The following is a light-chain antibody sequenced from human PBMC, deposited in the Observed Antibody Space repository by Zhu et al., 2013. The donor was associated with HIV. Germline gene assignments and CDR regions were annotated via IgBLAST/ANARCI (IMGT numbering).Light chain of an antibody. V-gene: IGKV1-13*02. Sequence: AIQLTQSPSSLSASVGDRVTVTCRASQGISSALAWYQQKPGKRPTLLIYDASNLDSGVPSRFSGSGSGTEFTLTISSLQPDDFATYYCQQYNSYWTFGQGTKVEIK. CDR2: DAS. CDR1: QGISSA. CDR3: QQYNSYWT. J-gene: IGKJ1*01.